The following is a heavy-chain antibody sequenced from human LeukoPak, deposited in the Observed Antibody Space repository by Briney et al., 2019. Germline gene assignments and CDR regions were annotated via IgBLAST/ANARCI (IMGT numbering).Heavy chain of an antibody. Sequence: ASVKVSCKASGGTFSSYAISWVRQAPGQGLEWMGGIIPIFGTANYAQKFQGRVTITADESTSTAYMELSSLRSEDTAVYYCAGGYDSWSGPGAFDIWGQGTMVTVSS. V-gene: IGHV1-69*13. D-gene: IGHD3-3*01. CDR1: GGTFSSYA. CDR2: IIPIFGTA. J-gene: IGHJ3*02. CDR3: AGGYDSWSGPGAFDI.